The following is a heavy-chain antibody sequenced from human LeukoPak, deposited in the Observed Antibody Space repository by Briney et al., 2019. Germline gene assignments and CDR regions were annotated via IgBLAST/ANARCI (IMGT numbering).Heavy chain of an antibody. Sequence: PSETLSLTCTVSGGSISSYYWSWIRQPPGKGLEWIGDIHYSGSTNYNPSLKSRVTISVDTSKNQFSLKLSSVTAADTAVYYCARFYDRSGPHFDYWGQGTLVTVSS. D-gene: IGHD3-22*01. CDR1: GGSISSYY. J-gene: IGHJ4*02. CDR2: IHYSGST. V-gene: IGHV4-59*01. CDR3: ARFYDRSGPHFDY.